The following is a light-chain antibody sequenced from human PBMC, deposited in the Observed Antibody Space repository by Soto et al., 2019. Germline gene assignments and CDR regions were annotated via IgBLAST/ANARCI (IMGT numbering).Light chain of an antibody. CDR2: TAS. Sequence: DIQMTQSPSTLSASVGDRATITCRASQSISIYLNWYQQKPGKAPKALIYTASSLQSGVPSRFSGIGSGTDFTLSISSLQPEDFATYYCQQTYSGPLTFGGGTKVDIK. CDR3: QQTYSGPLT. V-gene: IGKV1-39*01. J-gene: IGKJ4*01. CDR1: QSISIY.